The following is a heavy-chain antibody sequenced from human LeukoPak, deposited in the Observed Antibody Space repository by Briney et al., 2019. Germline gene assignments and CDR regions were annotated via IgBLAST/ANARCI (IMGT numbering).Heavy chain of an antibody. D-gene: IGHD6-13*01. CDR2: IYTSGST. Sequence: SETLSLTCTVSGGSISSYYWSWIRQPAGKGLEWIGRIYTSGSTNYNPSLKSRVTMSVDTSKNQFSLKLTSMTAADTAVYYCAREVNSSTWRPLDFWGQGTLVTVSS. CDR3: AREVNSSTWRPLDF. V-gene: IGHV4-4*07. J-gene: IGHJ4*02. CDR1: GGSISSYY.